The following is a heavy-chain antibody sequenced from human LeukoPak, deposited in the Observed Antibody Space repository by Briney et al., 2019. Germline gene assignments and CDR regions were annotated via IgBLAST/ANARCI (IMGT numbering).Heavy chain of an antibody. CDR3: ARGRGSWYGVYFDY. V-gene: IGHV3-48*04. Sequence: GGSLRLSCAASGFTFSNYVMNWVRQAPGKGLEWVSYISSSSSTIYYADSVKGRFTISRDNAKNSLYLQMNSLRAEDTAVYYCARGRGSWYGVYFDYWGQGTLVTVSS. CDR2: ISSSSSTI. CDR1: GFTFSNYV. J-gene: IGHJ4*02. D-gene: IGHD6-13*01.